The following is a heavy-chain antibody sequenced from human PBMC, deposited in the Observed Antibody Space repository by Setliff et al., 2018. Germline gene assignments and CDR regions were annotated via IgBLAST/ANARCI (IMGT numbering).Heavy chain of an antibody. CDR2: ISHRGGT. V-gene: IGHV4-59*11. D-gene: IGHD6-19*01. CDR3: ARSRTIAVKGGVFAV. J-gene: IGHJ2*01. CDR1: GVSLSGHY. Sequence: PSETLSLTCNVSGVSLSGHYWTWIRQPPGKGLEWVGYISHRGGTNYSPSLKSRATLSVDTSKNQFSLELNSVTAADTAVYYCARSRTIAVKGGVFAVWGRGTLVTVSS.